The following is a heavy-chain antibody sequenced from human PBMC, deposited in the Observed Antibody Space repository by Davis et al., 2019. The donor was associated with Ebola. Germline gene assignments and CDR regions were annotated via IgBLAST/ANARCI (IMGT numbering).Heavy chain of an antibody. CDR2: MYTSGST. Sequence: SETLSLTCIVSGGSISSYYWSWIRQSAGRGLEWIGRMYTSGSTSYNPSLESRVTMSVDRSKNQFSLKLTSVTAADTAVYFCARGQESSYTVSWARFDSWGQGTLVTVSS. J-gene: IGHJ4*02. V-gene: IGHV4-4*07. CDR1: GGSISSYY. D-gene: IGHD6-13*01. CDR3: ARGQESSYTVSWARFDS.